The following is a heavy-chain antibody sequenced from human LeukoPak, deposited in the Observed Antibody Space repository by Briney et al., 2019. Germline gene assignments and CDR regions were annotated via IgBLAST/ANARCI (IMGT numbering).Heavy chain of an antibody. Sequence: GGSLRLSCAASGFTFDNYAMHWVRQAPGKGLEWVSLISGDGGSTYYADSVKGRFTISRDNSKNSLYLQMNSLRTEDTALYYCAKGTATIGGLVYWGQGTLVTVSS. D-gene: IGHD5-24*01. CDR2: ISGDGGST. V-gene: IGHV3-43*02. CDR3: AKGTATIGGLVY. CDR1: GFTFDNYA. J-gene: IGHJ4*02.